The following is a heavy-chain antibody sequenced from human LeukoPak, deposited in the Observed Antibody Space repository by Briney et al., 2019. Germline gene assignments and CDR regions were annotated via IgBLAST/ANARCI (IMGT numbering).Heavy chain of an antibody. CDR3: ARDPGSGYEEHFDY. CDR2: ISSSGSTI. Sequence: GGSLRLSCAASGFTFSDYYMSWIRQAPGKGLEWVSYISSSGSTIYYADSVKGRFTISRDDAKDSLYLQMNSLRAEDTAVYYCARDPGSGYEEHFDYWGQGTLVTVSS. J-gene: IGHJ4*02. V-gene: IGHV3-11*01. D-gene: IGHD5-12*01. CDR1: GFTFSDYY.